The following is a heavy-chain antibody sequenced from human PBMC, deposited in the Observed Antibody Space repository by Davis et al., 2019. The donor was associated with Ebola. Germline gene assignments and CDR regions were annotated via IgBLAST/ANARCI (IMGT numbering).Heavy chain of an antibody. CDR2: ISSSSSYI. Sequence: GGSLRLSCAASGFTFSSYSMHWVRQAPGTGLEWVSSISSSSSYIYYADSVKGRFTISRDNAKNSLYLQMNSLRAEDTAVYYCARRPTVTTGAHFDYWGQGALVTVSS. J-gene: IGHJ4*02. CDR1: GFTFSSYS. V-gene: IGHV3-21*01. CDR3: ARRPTVTTGAHFDY. D-gene: IGHD4-17*01.